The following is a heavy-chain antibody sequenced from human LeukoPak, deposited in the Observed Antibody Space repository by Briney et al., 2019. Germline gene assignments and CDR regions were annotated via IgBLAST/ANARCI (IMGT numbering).Heavy chain of an antibody. D-gene: IGHD2-15*01. CDR3: ARGAGCSGGSCYGGYMDV. CDR2: ISAYNGNT. Sequence: ASVKVSCKASGYTFTSYGISWVRQAPGQGLEWMGWISAYNGNTNYAQKLQGRVTMTTDTSTSTAYMELRSLRSDDTAVYYCARGAGCSGGSCYGGYMDVWGKGTTVTVSS. J-gene: IGHJ6*03. CDR1: GYTFTSYG. V-gene: IGHV1-18*01.